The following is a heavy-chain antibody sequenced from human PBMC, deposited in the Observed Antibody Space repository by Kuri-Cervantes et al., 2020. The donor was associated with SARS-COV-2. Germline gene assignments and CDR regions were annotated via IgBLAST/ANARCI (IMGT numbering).Heavy chain of an antibody. CDR3: ARADSSGYYYTGGFDY. CDR2: IYYSGST. V-gene: IGHV4-30-4*08. J-gene: IGHJ4*02. Sequence: LRLSCTVSGGSISSGDYYWSWIRQPPGKGLEWIGYIYYSGSTYYNPSLKSRVTISVDTSKNQFSLKLSSVTAADTAVYYCARADSSGYYYTGGFDYWGQGTLVTVSS. CDR1: GGSISSGDYY. D-gene: IGHD3-22*01.